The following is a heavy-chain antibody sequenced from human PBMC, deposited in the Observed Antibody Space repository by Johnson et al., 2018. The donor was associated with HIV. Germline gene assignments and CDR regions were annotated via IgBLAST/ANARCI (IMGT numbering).Heavy chain of an antibody. CDR2: ISWDGGST. Sequence: VQLVESGGGVVQPGGSLRLSCAASGFIFSDYYLTWIRQAPGKGLEWVSLISWDGGSTYYADSVKGRFTISRDNSKNSLYLQMNSLRTEDTALYYCAKGALEWELLAGDAFDIWGQGTMVTVSS. V-gene: IGHV3-43*02. D-gene: IGHD1-26*01. J-gene: IGHJ3*02. CDR3: AKGALEWELLAGDAFDI. CDR1: GFIFSDYY.